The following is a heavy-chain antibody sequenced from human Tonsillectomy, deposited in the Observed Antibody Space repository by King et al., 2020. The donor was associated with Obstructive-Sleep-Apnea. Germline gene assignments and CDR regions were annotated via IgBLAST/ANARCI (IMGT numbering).Heavy chain of an antibody. D-gene: IGHD1-26*01. CDR1: GGSVSSGSYY. V-gene: IGHV4-61*01. CDR2: IYYSGST. CDR3: ARVPYSGSYYSFDY. J-gene: IGHJ4*02. Sequence: VQLQESGPGLVKPSETLSLTCTVSGGSVSSGSYYWSWIRQPPGKGLEWIGYIYYSGSTNYNPSLKSRVTLSVDTSKNQFSLKLGSVTAADTAVYYCARVPYSGSYYSFDYWGQGTLVTVSS.